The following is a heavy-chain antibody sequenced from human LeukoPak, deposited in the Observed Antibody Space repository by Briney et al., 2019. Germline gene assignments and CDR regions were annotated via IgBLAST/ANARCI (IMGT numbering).Heavy chain of an antibody. CDR2: ISYSGNT. D-gene: IGHD3-22*01. Sequence: PSETLSLTCAVYGGSFSGYYWSWIRQHPGKGLEWIGYISYSGNTFYNPSLQSRVALSLDPSKNQFSLKLTSVSAADTAVYFCAREDSTDYYSGYFDSWGQGALVTVSS. CDR1: GGSFSGYY. V-gene: IGHV4-34*09. CDR3: AREDSTDYYSGYFDS. J-gene: IGHJ4*02.